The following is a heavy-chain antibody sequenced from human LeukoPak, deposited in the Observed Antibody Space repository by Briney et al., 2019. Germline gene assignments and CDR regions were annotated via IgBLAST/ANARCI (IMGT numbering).Heavy chain of an antibody. Sequence: PGRSLRLSCAASGFTFSSYGMHWVRQAPGKGLEWVAFIWYDGSKKYYADSVKGRFTFSRDNSKNTLYLQMNSLRAEDTAVYYCARRGGLSSIATAEAFDIWGQGTMVTVS. CDR3: ARRGGLSSIATAEAFDI. CDR1: GFTFSSYG. V-gene: IGHV3-33*01. D-gene: IGHD6-13*01. J-gene: IGHJ3*02. CDR2: IWYDGSKK.